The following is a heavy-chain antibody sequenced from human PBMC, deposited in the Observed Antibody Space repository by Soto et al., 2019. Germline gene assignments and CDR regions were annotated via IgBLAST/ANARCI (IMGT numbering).Heavy chain of an antibody. Sequence: KPSETLSLTCAVSGASISSGGYSWSWIRRPPGRGLEWIGYVFHSETTYYNPSLKSRVTMSVDSSKNQFSLKLTSVTAADTAVYYCARGGQQFLDYWGQGTLVTVSS. V-gene: IGHV4-30-2*01. D-gene: IGHD4-4*01. J-gene: IGHJ4*02. CDR2: VFHSETT. CDR3: ARGGQQFLDY. CDR1: GASISSGGYS.